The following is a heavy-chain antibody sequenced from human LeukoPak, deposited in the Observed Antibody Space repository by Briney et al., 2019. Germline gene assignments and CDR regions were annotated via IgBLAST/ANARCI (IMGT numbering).Heavy chain of an antibody. V-gene: IGHV3-7*03. CDR3: ARDLDY. Sequence: GGSLRLSCAASGFTFSSYAMSWVRQAPGKGLEWVAHIMKDGSETKYVDSVKGRFTISRDNAKNSLYLQMNSLRAEDTAVYYCARDLDYWGQGTLVTVSS. CDR1: GFTFSSYA. CDR2: IMKDGSET. J-gene: IGHJ4*02.